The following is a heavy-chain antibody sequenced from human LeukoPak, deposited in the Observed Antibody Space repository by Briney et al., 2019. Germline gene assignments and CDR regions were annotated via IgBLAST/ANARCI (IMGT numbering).Heavy chain of an antibody. CDR2: ISYDGSNK. J-gene: IGHJ6*03. V-gene: IGHV3-30*18. CDR1: GFTFSSYG. CDR3: AKDYDFWSGSFYYMDV. Sequence: GGSLRLSCAASGFTFSSYGMHWVRQAPGKGLEWVAVISYDGSNKYYADSVKGRFTISRDNSKNTLYLQMNSLRAEDTAVYYCAKDYDFWSGSFYYMDVWGKGTTVTVSS. D-gene: IGHD3-3*01.